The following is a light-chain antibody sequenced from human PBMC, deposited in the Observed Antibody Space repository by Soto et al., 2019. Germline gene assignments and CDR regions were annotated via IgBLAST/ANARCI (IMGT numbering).Light chain of an antibody. Sequence: CLISQATSTSLCTGPRVTISCFGSLSNIGSTYVYWYQVFPGTAPKLLIYRNNQRPSGVPDRFSGSKSGTSASLAISGLRSEDEADYYCAAWDDTLNLLFGGGTQLTVL. CDR1: LSNIGSTY. CDR3: AAWDDTLNLL. V-gene: IGLV1-47*01. CDR2: RNN. J-gene: IGLJ2*01.